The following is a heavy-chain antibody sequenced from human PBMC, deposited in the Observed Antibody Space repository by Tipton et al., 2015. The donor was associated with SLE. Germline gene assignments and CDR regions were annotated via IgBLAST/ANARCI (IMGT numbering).Heavy chain of an antibody. CDR3: ARHSEWEPGLFDL. CDR2: IYQSGNT. Sequence: GLVKPSETLSLSCDVSGFSISSGYYWGWIRQPPGKGLEWIGSIYQSGNTYYNPSLKSRVTISVDTSKNEFSLKLSSVTAADTAVYYCARHSEWEPGLFDLWGRGTLVTVSS. CDR1: GFSISSGYY. J-gene: IGHJ2*01. D-gene: IGHD1-26*01. V-gene: IGHV4-38-2*01.